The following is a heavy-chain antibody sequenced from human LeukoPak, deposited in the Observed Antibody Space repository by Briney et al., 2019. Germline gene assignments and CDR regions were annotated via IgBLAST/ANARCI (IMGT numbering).Heavy chain of an antibody. CDR3: AKDQGSSWYGGCDY. CDR1: GFTFSSFG. V-gene: IGHV3-30*18. D-gene: IGHD6-13*01. Sequence: GGSLRLSCAASGFTFSSFGMHWVRQAPGKGLEWVAVISYDGSNEYYADSVKGRFTISRDNSKNTLYLQMNSLRAEDTTVYYCAKDQGSSWYGGCDYWGKGTLVTVSS. CDR2: ISYDGSNE. J-gene: IGHJ4*02.